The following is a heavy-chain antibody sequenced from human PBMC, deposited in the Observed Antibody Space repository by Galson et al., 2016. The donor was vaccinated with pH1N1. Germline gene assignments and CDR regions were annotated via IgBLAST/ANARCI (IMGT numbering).Heavy chain of an antibody. D-gene: IGHD1-14*01. V-gene: IGHV4-31*03. Sequence: QVQLQESGPGLVKPSQTLSLTCTVSGASISSSGNYWSWIRQHPGKGLEWIGYVHNSGNTYYNPSLKSRVSMSVDTSKVQFSLGLTSVAAADTAVYYRAAGTGWSLDVWGRGTQGIVSS. J-gene: IGHJ6*02. CDR2: VHNSGNT. CDR3: AAGTGWSLDV. CDR1: GASISSSGNY.